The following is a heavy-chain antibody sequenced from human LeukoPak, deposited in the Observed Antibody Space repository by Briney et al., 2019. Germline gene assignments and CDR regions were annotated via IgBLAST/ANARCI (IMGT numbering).Heavy chain of an antibody. CDR2: ISAHNGNT. D-gene: IGHD1-14*01. CDR3: ARGPHHFYGMDV. J-gene: IGHJ6*02. V-gene: IGHV1-18*04. CDR1: GYTFSTYT. Sequence: ASVKVSCKASGYTFSTYTISWVRQAPGQGLEWLGWISAHNGNTYYAQRLQGRVTMTTDTSTTTAYMELKSLTSDDTAVYFCARGPHHFYGMDVWGQGTTVTVSS.